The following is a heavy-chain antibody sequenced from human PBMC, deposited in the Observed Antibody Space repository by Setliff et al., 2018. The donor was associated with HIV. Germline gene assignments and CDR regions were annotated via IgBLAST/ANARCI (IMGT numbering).Heavy chain of an antibody. V-gene: IGHV4-34*01. CDR1: GGSFSGYY. CDR3: ARSFGGVIVRVFGY. CDR2: INHSGST. J-gene: IGHJ4*02. D-gene: IGHD3-16*02. Sequence: KPSETLSLTCAVYGGSFSGYYWSWIRQPPGKGLEWIGEINHSGSTNYNPSLKSRVTISVDTSKNQFSLKLSSVIAADTAVYYCARSFGGVIVRVFGYWGQGTPVTVSS.